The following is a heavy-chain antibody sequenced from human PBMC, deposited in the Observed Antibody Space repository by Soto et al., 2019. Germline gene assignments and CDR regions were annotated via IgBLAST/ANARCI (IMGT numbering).Heavy chain of an antibody. D-gene: IGHD3-3*01. V-gene: IGHV3-21*01. Sequence: GSLRLSCAASGFTFSSYSMNWVRQAPGKGLEWVSSISSSSSYIYYADSVKGRFTISRDNAKNSLYLQMNSLRAEDTAVYYCARADYYDFWSGYYYMDVWGKGTTVTVSS. CDR3: ARADYYDFWSGYYYMDV. CDR2: ISSSSSYI. J-gene: IGHJ6*03. CDR1: GFTFSSYS.